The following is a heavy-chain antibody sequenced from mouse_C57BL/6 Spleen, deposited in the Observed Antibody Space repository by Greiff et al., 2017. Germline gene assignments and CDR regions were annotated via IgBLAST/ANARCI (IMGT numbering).Heavy chain of an antibody. CDR3: TRGSNFCFDY. CDR2: INPYNGGT. Sequence: EVQLQQSGPVLVKPGASVKMSCKASGYTFTDYYMNWVKQSHGKSLEWIGVINPYNGGTSYNQKFKGKATLTVDKSSSTAYMELNSLTSEDSAVYYCTRGSNFCFDYWGQGTTLTVSS. V-gene: IGHV1-19*01. D-gene: IGHD2-5*01. CDR1: GYTFTDYY. J-gene: IGHJ2*01.